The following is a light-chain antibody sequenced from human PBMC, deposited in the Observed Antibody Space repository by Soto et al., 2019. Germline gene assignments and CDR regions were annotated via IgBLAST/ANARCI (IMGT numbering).Light chain of an antibody. CDR2: GNS. V-gene: IGLV1-40*01. J-gene: IGLJ2*01. Sequence: QSVLTQPPSVSGAPGQRVTISCTGSSSNIGAGYHVHWYQQLPRTAPKLLIYGNSNRPSGVPDRFSGSKSGTSASLAITGLQAEDEADYYCQSYASSLSGWVFGGGTKLTVL. CDR3: QSYASSLSGWV. CDR1: SSNIGAGYH.